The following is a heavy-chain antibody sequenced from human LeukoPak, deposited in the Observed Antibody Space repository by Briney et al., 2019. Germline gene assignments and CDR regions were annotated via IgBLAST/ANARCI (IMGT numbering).Heavy chain of an antibody. CDR1: GFTVSSNY. Sequence: GGSLRLSCAASGFTVSSNYMSWVRQAPGKGLEWVSVIYSGGSTYYADSVKSRFTISRDNSKNTLYLQMNSLRAEDTAVYYCARDFKVGAYDYWGQGTLVTVSS. CDR2: IYSGGST. CDR3: ARDFKVGAYDY. D-gene: IGHD1-26*01. J-gene: IGHJ4*02. V-gene: IGHV3-66*01.